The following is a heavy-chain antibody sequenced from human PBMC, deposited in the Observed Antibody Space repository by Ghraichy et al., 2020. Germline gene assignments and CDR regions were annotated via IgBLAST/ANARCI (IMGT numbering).Heavy chain of an antibody. CDR1: GFTFNNYA. V-gene: IGHV3-13*01. CDR3: TRTLRWGIGYPYMDV. Sequence: GGSLRLSCAASGFTFNNYAMHWVRQVTGKGLEWVSTIGTAGETYSPDSVKGRFTISRENAKNSLYLQMNSLTAGDTAVYYCTRTLRWGIGYPYMDVWGKGTTVTGSS. CDR2: IGTAGET. J-gene: IGHJ6*03. D-gene: IGHD2-15*01.